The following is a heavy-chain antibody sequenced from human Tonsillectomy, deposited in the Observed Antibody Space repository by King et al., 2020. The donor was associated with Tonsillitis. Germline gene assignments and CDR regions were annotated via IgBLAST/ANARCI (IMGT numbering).Heavy chain of an antibody. CDR3: ASTDYDFWSAYSPCFDP. V-gene: IGHV4-39*01. CDR2: IYYSGST. D-gene: IGHD3-3*01. Sequence: QLQESGPGLVKPSETLSLTCTVSGDSISSSNYYWGWIRQPPGKGLEWIGSIYYSGSTYHNPSLKSRVTISVDTSKNQFSLKLSSVTAADTALYYCASTDYDFWSAYSPCFDPWGQGPLVTVSS. CDR1: GDSISSSNYY. J-gene: IGHJ5*02.